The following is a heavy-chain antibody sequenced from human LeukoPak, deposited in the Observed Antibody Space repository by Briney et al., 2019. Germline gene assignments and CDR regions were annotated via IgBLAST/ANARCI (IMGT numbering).Heavy chain of an antibody. CDR1: GGSISSGGYY. V-gene: IGHV4-31*03. CDR3: ARDSSEDSGFDY. Sequence: SQTLSLTCTVSGGSISSGGYYWSWIRQHPGKGLEWIGYIYYSGSTYYNPSLKSRVTISVDTSKNQFSLKLSSATAADTAVYYCARDSSEDSGFDYWGQGTLVTVSS. J-gene: IGHJ4*02. CDR2: IYYSGST. D-gene: IGHD1-26*01.